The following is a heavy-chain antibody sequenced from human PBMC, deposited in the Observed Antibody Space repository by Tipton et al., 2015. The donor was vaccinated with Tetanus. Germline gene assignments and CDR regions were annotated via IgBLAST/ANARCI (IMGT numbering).Heavy chain of an antibody. Sequence: TLSLTCTVSGGSISSYYWSWIRQLAGKGLEWIGRIYTSGSTNYNPSLKSRVTMSVDTSKNQFSLKLSSVTAADTAVYYCASSRDGYNPSYFDYWGQGTLVTVSS. CDR2: IYTSGST. J-gene: IGHJ4*02. D-gene: IGHD5-24*01. CDR1: GGSISSYY. V-gene: IGHV4-4*07. CDR3: ASSRDGYNPSYFDY.